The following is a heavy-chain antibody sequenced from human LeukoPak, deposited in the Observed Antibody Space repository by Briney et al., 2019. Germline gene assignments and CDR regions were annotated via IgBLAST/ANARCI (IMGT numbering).Heavy chain of an antibody. CDR1: GFTFSSYA. CDR3: ARDHSGYYDSSGSLFLFDY. D-gene: IGHD3-22*01. V-gene: IGHV3-30-3*01. CDR2: ISYDGSNK. J-gene: IGHJ4*02. Sequence: GRSLRLSCAASGFTFSSYAMHWVRQAPGKGLEWVAVISYDGSNKYYADSVKGRFTISRDNSKNTLYLQMNSLRAEDTAVYYCARDHSGYYDSSGSLFLFDYWGQGTLVTVS.